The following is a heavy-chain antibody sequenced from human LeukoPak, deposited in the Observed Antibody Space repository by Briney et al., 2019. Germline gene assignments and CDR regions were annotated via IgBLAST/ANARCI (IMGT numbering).Heavy chain of an antibody. CDR1: GGSISSGDYY. V-gene: IGHV4-30-4*01. CDR2: IYYSGST. Sequence: PSETLSLTCTVSGGSISSGDYYWSWIRQPPGKGLEWIGYIYYSGSTYYNPSLKSRVTISVDTSKNQFSLKLSSVTAADTAVYYCARDRGSYYGRDYFDYWGQGTLVTVSS. J-gene: IGHJ4*02. CDR3: ARDRGSYYGRDYFDY. D-gene: IGHD1-26*01.